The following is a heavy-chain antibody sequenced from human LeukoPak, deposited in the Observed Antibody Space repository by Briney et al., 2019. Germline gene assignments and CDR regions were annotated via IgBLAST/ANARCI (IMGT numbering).Heavy chain of an antibody. J-gene: IGHJ4*02. Sequence: PGGSLRLSCAASGFTFSSYNMNWVRQAPGKGLEWVSSISGSSTCIYYADSVRGRFTISRDNAKNSLFLHMNSLRAEDTAVYYCAREVGATDDYWGQGTLVTVSS. CDR1: GFTFSSYN. V-gene: IGHV3-21*01. CDR3: AREVGATDDY. CDR2: ISGSSTCI. D-gene: IGHD1-26*01.